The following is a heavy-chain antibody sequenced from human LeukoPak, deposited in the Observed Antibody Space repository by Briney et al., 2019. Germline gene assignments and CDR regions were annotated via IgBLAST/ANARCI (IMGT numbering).Heavy chain of an antibody. CDR1: GFTFGDYA. J-gene: IGHJ4*02. V-gene: IGHV3-49*04. Sequence: PGGSLRPSCTASGFTFGDYAMSWVRQAPGKGLEWVGFIRSKAYGGTTEYAASVKGRFTISRDDSKSIAYLQMNSLKTEDTAVYYCTSRRGYSYGYYFDYWGQGTLVTVSS. CDR2: IRSKAYGGTT. D-gene: IGHD5-18*01. CDR3: TSRRGYSYGYYFDY.